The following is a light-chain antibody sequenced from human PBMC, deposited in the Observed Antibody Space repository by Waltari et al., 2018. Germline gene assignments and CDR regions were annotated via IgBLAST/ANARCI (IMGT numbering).Light chain of an antibody. CDR3: SSWDDSVIGPV. CDR2: SNN. Sequence: QSMLTQPPSASGTPGQRVTISCSGSSSNIGSKTVNWYQHLPGTAPRFLIYSNNPRPPGVPARFSGSKSGTSASLAISGLQSEDEADYYCSSWDDSVIGPVFGGGTKLTVL. CDR1: SSNIGSKT. V-gene: IGLV1-44*01. J-gene: IGLJ2*01.